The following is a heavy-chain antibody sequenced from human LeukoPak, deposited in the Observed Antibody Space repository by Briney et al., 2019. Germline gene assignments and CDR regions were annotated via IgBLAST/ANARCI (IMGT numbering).Heavy chain of an antibody. D-gene: IGHD2-2*01. CDR2: IYYSGST. CDR1: GGSISSYY. J-gene: IGHJ4*02. V-gene: IGHV4-59*08. CDR3: ARRGYCSGTSCYSFDF. Sequence: SETLSLTCTVSGGSISSYYWSWIRQPPGKGLEWIGYIYYSGSTNYNPSLKSRDTISVDTSKNQFSLKLSSVTAADTAVYYCARRGYCSGTSCYSFDFWGQGTLVTVSS.